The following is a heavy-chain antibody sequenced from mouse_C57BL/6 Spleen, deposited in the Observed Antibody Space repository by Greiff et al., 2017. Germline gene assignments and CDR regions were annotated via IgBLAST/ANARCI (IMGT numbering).Heavy chain of an antibody. J-gene: IGHJ4*01. CDR3: TRKTSTTLYYAMDY. Sequence: EVKVEESGGGLVQPGGSMKLSCAASGFTFSDAWMDWVRQSPEKGLEWVAEIRNKANNNATYYAESVKGRFTISRDYSKSSVYLQMNSLRAEDTGIYYCTRKTSTTLYYAMDYWGQGTSVTVSS. CDR1: GFTFSDAW. V-gene: IGHV6-6*01. D-gene: IGHD2-14*01. CDR2: IRNKANNNAT.